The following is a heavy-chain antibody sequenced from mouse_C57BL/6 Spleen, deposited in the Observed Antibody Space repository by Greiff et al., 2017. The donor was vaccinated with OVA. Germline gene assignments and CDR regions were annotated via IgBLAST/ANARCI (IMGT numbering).Heavy chain of an antibody. V-gene: IGHV1-63*01. Sequence: QVQLKQSGAELVRPGPSVKMSCKASGYTFTNYWIGWAKQRPGHGLEWIGDIYPGGGYTNYNEKFKGKATLTADKSSSTAYMQFSSLTSEDSAIYYCAREETAQAFAYWGQGTLVTVSA. D-gene: IGHD3-2*02. J-gene: IGHJ3*01. CDR3: AREETAQAFAY. CDR1: GYTFTNYW. CDR2: IYPGGGYT.